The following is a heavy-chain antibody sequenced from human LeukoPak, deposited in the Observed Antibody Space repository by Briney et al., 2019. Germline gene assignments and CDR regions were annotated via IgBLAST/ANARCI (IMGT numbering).Heavy chain of an antibody. V-gene: IGHV4-59*01. Sequence: SETLSLTCTVGGVSISSFYWSWIPQPPGKGRKWIRYIYYSGSTNYNRSLKSRVTISVDTSKNQFSLRLNSVTAADPAVYYCASEGTMVRGLAFDIWGQGTMVTVSS. CDR1: GVSISSFY. J-gene: IGHJ3*02. CDR3: ASEGTMVRGLAFDI. CDR2: IYYSGST. D-gene: IGHD3-10*01.